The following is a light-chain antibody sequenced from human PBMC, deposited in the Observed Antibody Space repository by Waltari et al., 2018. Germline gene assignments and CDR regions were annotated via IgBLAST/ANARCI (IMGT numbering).Light chain of an antibody. CDR2: GDT. CDR1: SPNIGAGYA. CDR3: QSYDTNLRDWV. V-gene: IGLV1-40*01. Sequence: QSVLTQPPSVSGAPGQRVTISCLGYSPNIGAGYAVPWYQQLPGTAPKLLIYGDTSRPSGVPDRFSASKSGTSVSLAITGLQPEDEAHYYCQSYDTNLRDWVFGGGTKLTVL. J-gene: IGLJ3*02.